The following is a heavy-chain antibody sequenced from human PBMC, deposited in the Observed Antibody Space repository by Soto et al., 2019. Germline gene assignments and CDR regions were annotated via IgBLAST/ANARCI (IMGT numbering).Heavy chain of an antibody. V-gene: IGHV3-30*18. D-gene: IGHD2-21*02. J-gene: IGHJ1*01. CDR3: AKDTPAFCGGDCYSAEYFQH. CDR2: ISYDGSNK. CDR1: GFTFSSYG. Sequence: QVQLVESGGGVVQPGRSLRLSCAASGFTFSSYGMHWVRQAPGKGLEWVAIISYDGSNKYYADSVKGRFTISRVNSNNTLYLQMNSLRAEDTAVYYCAKDTPAFCGGDCYSAEYFQHWGQGTLVTVSS.